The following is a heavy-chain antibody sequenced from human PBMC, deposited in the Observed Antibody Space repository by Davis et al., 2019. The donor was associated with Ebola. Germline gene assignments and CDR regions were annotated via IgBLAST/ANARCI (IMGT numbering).Heavy chain of an antibody. V-gene: IGHV1-46*01. D-gene: IGHD1-1*01. CDR3: AGRTYNLFDY. Sequence: AASVKVSCKASGYTFTSYYMHWVRQAPGQGLEWMGIINPSGGSTSYAQKLQGRVTMTTDTSTSTAYMELRSLRSDDTAVYYCAGRTYNLFDYWGQGTLVTVSS. CDR2: INPSGGST. CDR1: GYTFTSYY. J-gene: IGHJ4*02.